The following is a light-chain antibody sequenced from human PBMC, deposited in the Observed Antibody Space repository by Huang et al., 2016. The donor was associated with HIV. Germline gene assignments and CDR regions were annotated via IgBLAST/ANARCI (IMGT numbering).Light chain of an antibody. Sequence: MQSPATLSVSPGESASLFCRASQSLASALAWYQQKPGQAPRLLIYGASTRATGIPARCSGSGSETVFTLTINSLQSEDFAVYFCQQYNKWPLAFGGGTKVEIK. CDR1: QSLASA. CDR2: GAS. CDR3: QQYNKWPLA. J-gene: IGKJ4*01. V-gene: IGKV3-15*01.